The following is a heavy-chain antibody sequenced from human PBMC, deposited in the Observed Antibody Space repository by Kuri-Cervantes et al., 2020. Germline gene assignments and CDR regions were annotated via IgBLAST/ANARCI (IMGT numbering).Heavy chain of an antibody. Sequence: GESLKISCAASGFTFSDYYMNWIRQAPGKGLEWVSYISSSSSTIYYADSVKGRFTISRGNAKNSLYLQMNSLRAEDTAVYYCARVHDSSGYYYLGYFQHWGQGTLVTVSS. CDR2: ISSSSSTI. D-gene: IGHD3-22*01. J-gene: IGHJ1*01. V-gene: IGHV3-11*04. CDR3: ARVHDSSGYYYLGYFQH. CDR1: GFTFSDYY.